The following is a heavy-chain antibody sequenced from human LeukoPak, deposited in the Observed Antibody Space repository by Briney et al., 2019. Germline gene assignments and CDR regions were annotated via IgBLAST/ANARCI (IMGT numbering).Heavy chain of an antibody. J-gene: IGHJ5*01. CDR2: VSYEGTIK. Sequence: GGSLRLSCAASGFAFSNFAMHWVRQAPGKGLEWVAVVSYEGTIKYYSDSAKGRFTISRDNSNSLISLQMDNLTTEDTAVYYCAREKFDSWGQGTLVIVSP. V-gene: IGHV3-30*14. CDR1: GFAFSNFA. CDR3: AREKFDS.